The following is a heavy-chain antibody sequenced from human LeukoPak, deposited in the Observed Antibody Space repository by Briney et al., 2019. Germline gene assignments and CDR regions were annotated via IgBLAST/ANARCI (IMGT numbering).Heavy chain of an antibody. Sequence: PSETLSLTCTVSGGSISNYYWSWIRQPPGTGLEWVGDIYYSGCNNYNPSLKIRLIISVDTSRSQFSLDLGSVTAADTAVYYCARHPCLNCSGGAFDIWGQGTMVTVSP. CDR2: IYYSGCN. D-gene: IGHD2-15*01. J-gene: IGHJ3*02. CDR1: GGSISNYY. V-gene: IGHV4-59*08. CDR3: ARHPCLNCSGGAFDI.